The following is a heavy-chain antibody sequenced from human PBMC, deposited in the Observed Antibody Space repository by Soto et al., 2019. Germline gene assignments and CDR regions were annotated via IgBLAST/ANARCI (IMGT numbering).Heavy chain of an antibody. J-gene: IGHJ5*02. CDR3: ARCLSPHLGDCSSTSCYAGKWWFDP. V-gene: IGHV4-34*01. Sequence: QVQLQQWGAGLLKPSETLSLTCAVYGGSFSGYYWSWIRQPPGKGLEWIGEINHSGSTNYNPSLKRRVTITVDTSKIQFYLKLSSVTAADTAVYYCARCLSPHLGDCSSTSCYAGKWWFDPWGQGTLVTVSS. D-gene: IGHD2-2*01. CDR1: GGSFSGYY. CDR2: INHSGST.